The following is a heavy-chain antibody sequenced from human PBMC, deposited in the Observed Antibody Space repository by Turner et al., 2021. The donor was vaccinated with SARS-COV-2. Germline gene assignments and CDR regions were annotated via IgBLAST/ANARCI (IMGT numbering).Heavy chain of an antibody. J-gene: IGHJ6*02. Sequence: QVQLQESGAGLVKPSETLSLTCSGSAGSISSFHWSWIRQPAGKGLEWIGRIYNSGGTNYTPSLESRVTMSVDTSKNRFSLKLSSVTAADTAVYYCAREWWESTTVTTAPDYSGMDVWGQGTTVTVSS. V-gene: IGHV4-4*07. CDR3: AREWWESTTVTTAPDYSGMDV. CDR2: IYNSGGT. CDR1: AGSISSFH. D-gene: IGHD4-17*01.